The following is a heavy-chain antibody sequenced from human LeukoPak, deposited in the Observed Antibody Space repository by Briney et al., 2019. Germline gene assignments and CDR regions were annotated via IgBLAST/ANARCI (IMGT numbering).Heavy chain of an antibody. CDR3: ARDQLRGSFGYSPIDY. D-gene: IGHD5-18*01. J-gene: IGHJ4*02. V-gene: IGHV3-74*01. Sequence: GGSLRLSCAASGFIFSNYWMHWVRHAPGKGLVWVSRINSDGSTTTYADSVKGRFTVSRDNSKNTLYLQMNSLRAEDTAAYYCARDQLRGSFGYSPIDYWGQGTLVTVSS. CDR1: GFIFSNYW. CDR2: INSDGSTT.